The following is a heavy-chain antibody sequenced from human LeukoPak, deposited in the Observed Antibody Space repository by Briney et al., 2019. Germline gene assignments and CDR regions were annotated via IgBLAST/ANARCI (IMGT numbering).Heavy chain of an antibody. CDR3: ARDFREDTYYDFWSGYTSSCFDP. J-gene: IGHJ5*02. Sequence: GGSLRLSCAASGFTFSDYYMSWIRQAPGKGLEWVSSISSSSNYIYYADSVKGRFTISRDNAKNSLYLQMNSLRAEDTAVYYCARDFREDTYYDFWSGYTSSCFDPWGQGTLVTVSS. V-gene: IGHV3-11*06. CDR1: GFTFSDYY. CDR2: ISSSSNYI. D-gene: IGHD3-3*01.